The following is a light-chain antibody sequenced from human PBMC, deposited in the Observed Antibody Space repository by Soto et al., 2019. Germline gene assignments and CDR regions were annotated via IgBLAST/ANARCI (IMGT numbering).Light chain of an antibody. CDR3: AAWDDSLRVVL. V-gene: IGLV1-47*02. CDR1: RSNIGGYNY. J-gene: IGLJ2*01. CDR2: GTN. Sequence: QAALTQPRSASGTPGQRVTISCSGGRSNIGGYNYVYWFQQYPGTAPKVLVFGTNLRPSGVPDRFSASKSGTSGSLTISGLRFEDEADYYCAAWDDSLRVVLFGGGTNVTVL.